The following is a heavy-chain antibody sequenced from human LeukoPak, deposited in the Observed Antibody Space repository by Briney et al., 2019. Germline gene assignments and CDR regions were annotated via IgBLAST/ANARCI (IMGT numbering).Heavy chain of an antibody. D-gene: IGHD7-27*01. J-gene: IGHJ4*02. CDR2: INPNSGGT. V-gene: IGHV1-2*06. CDR3: ARSIWGSPSDY. Sequence: GASVKVSXKASGYTFTGYYMHWMRQAPGQGLEWMGRINPNSGGTNYAQKFQGRVTMTRDTSISTAYMELSRLRSDDTAVYYCARSIWGSPSDYWGQGTLVTVSS. CDR1: GYTFTGYY.